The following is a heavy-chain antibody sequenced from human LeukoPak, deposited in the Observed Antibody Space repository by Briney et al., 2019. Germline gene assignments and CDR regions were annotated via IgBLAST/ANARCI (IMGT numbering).Heavy chain of an antibody. V-gene: IGHV4-34*01. J-gene: IGHJ5*02. Sequence: PSETLSLTCAVYGGSFSGYYWSWIRQPPGKGLEWIGEINHSGSTNYNPSLKNRLTISVDTSKSQFSLKLSSVTAADTAVYYCARKNPRTNIVGAVPRYWFDPWGQGTLVTVSP. D-gene: IGHD1-26*01. CDR1: GGSFSGYY. CDR3: ARKNPRTNIVGAVPRYWFDP. CDR2: INHSGST.